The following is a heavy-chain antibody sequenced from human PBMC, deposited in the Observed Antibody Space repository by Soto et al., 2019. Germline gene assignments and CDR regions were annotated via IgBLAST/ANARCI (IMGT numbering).Heavy chain of an antibody. V-gene: IGHV3-48*02. CDR3: ARPPNYYDSSGYYGGLGY. Sequence: GGSLRLSCAASGFTFSSYSMNWVRQAPGKGLEWVSYISSSSSTIYYADSLKGRFTISRDNAKNSLYLQMNSLRDEDTAVYYCARPPNYYDSSGYYGGLGYWGQGTLVTVSS. D-gene: IGHD3-22*01. J-gene: IGHJ4*02. CDR1: GFTFSSYS. CDR2: ISSSSSTI.